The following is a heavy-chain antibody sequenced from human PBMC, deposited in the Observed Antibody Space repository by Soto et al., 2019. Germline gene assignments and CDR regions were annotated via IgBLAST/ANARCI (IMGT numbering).Heavy chain of an antibody. Sequence: ASETLSLTCTVSGGSISSGDYYWSWIRQPPGKGLEWIGYIYYSGSTYYNPSLKSRVTISVDTSKNQFSLKLSSVTAADTAVYYCAGRDYYYYGMDVWGQGTTVTVSS. J-gene: IGHJ6*02. V-gene: IGHV4-30-4*01. CDR1: GGSISSGDYY. CDR3: AGRDYYYYGMDV. CDR2: IYYSGST.